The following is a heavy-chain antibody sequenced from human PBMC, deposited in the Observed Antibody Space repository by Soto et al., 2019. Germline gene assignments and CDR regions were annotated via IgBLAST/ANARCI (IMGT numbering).Heavy chain of an antibody. Sequence: GEFLKISCKGSGYSFISYWISWVRQMPGKGLEWMGRIDPSDSYTNYSPSFQGHVTISADKSISTAYLQWSSLKASDTAMYYCARWKEQWLVGGYYFDYWGQGTLVTVSS. J-gene: IGHJ4*02. CDR3: ARWKEQWLVGGYYFDY. V-gene: IGHV5-10-1*01. D-gene: IGHD6-19*01. CDR1: GYSFISYW. CDR2: IDPSDSYT.